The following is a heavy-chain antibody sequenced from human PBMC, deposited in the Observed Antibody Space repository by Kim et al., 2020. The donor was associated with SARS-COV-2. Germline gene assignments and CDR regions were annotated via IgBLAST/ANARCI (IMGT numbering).Heavy chain of an antibody. CDR3: ARDLRGGYCTGGVCYKAGAAWFDT. J-gene: IGHJ5*02. V-gene: IGHV3-7*01. CDR1: GFTFSSYW. D-gene: IGHD2-8*02. Sequence: GGSLRLSCAASGFTFSSYWMSWVRQAPGKGLEWVANIKQDGSEKYYVDSVKGRFTISRDNAKNSLYLQMNSLRAEDTAVYYCARDLRGGYCTGGVCYKAGAAWFDTWGQGTLVTVSS. CDR2: IKQDGSEK.